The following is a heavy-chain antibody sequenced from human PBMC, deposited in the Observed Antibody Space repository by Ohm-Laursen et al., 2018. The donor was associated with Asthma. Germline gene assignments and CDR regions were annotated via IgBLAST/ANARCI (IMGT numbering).Heavy chain of an antibody. Sequence: SVKVSCNASGSTFSSYVIHWVRQAPGQRLEWMGWINAGNGNPKYSQKFQGRVTITRDTSASTAYMELSSLRSEDTAVYYCAREFGQIVGAMDYWGQGTLVTVSS. CDR3: AREFGQIVGAMDY. D-gene: IGHD1-26*01. J-gene: IGHJ4*02. CDR2: INAGNGNP. V-gene: IGHV1-3*01. CDR1: GSTFSSYV.